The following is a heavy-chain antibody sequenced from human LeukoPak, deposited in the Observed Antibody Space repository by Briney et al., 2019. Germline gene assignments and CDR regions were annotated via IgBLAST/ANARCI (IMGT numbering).Heavy chain of an antibody. CDR1: GFTFSSYA. CDR3: AKDPRWAIWGPRRPYYFDY. Sequence: GGSLRLSCAASGFTFSSYAMSWVRQAPRKGLEWVSAISGSGGSTYYADSVKGRFTISRDNSKNTLYLQMNSLRAEDTAVYYCAKDPRWAIWGPRRPYYFDYWGPGTLVTVSS. CDR2: ISGSGGST. V-gene: IGHV3-23*01. J-gene: IGHJ4*02. D-gene: IGHD7-27*01.